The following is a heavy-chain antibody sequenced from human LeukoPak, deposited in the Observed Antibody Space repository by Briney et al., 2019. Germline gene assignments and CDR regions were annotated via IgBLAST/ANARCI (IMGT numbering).Heavy chain of an antibody. J-gene: IGHJ1*01. Sequence: GGSLRLSCAASGFTFNSYGMHWVRQAPGKGLEWVAFILYDGTSTYYADSVKGRFTISSDNSKNTLYLQMNSLRADDTAVYYCAKVHPNHYYDSSGYHWGQGTLLPVSS. CDR2: ILYDGTST. D-gene: IGHD3-22*01. CDR3: AKVHPNHYYDSSGYH. V-gene: IGHV3-30*02. CDR1: GFTFNSYG.